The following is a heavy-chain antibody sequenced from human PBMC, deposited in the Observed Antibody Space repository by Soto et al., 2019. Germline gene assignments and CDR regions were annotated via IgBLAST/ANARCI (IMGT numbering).Heavy chain of an antibody. Sequence: ASVKVSCKTSGYTFTDYYMHWVRQAPGQGFEWVGGINPKSGGPKYVPKFQGRVTVTTDTSTSTAYMELRSLRSDDTAVYYCASTGYDFWSGYTDYWGQGTLVTVSS. CDR3: ASTGYDFWSGYTDY. J-gene: IGHJ4*02. CDR1: GYTFTDYY. CDR2: INPKSGGP. D-gene: IGHD3-3*01. V-gene: IGHV1-2*02.